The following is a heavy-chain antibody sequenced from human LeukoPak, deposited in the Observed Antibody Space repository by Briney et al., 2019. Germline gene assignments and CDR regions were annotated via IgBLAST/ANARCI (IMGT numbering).Heavy chain of an antibody. CDR3: ARDLHYYDSSGYYY. J-gene: IGHJ4*02. V-gene: IGHV1-18*01. Sequence: ASVKVSCKASGYTFTSYGISWVRQAPGQGLEWMGWISAYNGNTNYAQKLQGRVTMTTDTSTSTACVELRSLRSDDTAVYYCARDLHYYDSSGYYYWGQGTLVTVSS. CDR1: GYTFTSYG. CDR2: ISAYNGNT. D-gene: IGHD3-22*01.